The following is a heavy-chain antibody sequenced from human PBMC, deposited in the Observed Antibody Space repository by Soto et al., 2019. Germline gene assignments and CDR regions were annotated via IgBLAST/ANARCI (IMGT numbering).Heavy chain of an antibody. J-gene: IGHJ6*03. CDR1: GGSISSYY. CDR2: IYYSGST. V-gene: IGHV4-59*01. D-gene: IGHD6-13*01. Sequence: SKTLSLTCTVSGGSISSYYWSWIRQPPGKGLEWIGYIYYSGSTNYNPSLKSRVTISVDTSKNQFSLKLSSVTAADTAVYSCARVDSSSWYYYYMDVWGKGTTVTVSS. CDR3: ARVDSSSWYYYYMDV.